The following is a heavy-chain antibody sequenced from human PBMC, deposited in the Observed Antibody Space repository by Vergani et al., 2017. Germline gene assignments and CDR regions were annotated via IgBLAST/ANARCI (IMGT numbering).Heavy chain of an antibody. J-gene: IGHJ4*02. CDR2: IWYDGSNK. V-gene: IGHV3-33*01. CDR3: ARAGFRGGENLLDY. Sequence: VQLVESGGGLVKPGGSLRLSCAASGLTFSSYGMHWVRQAPGKGLEWVAVIWYDGSNKYYADSVKGRFTISRDNSKNTLYLQMNSLRAEDTAVYYCARAGFRGGENLLDYWGQGTLVTVSS. D-gene: IGHD2-21*01. CDR1: GLTFSSYG.